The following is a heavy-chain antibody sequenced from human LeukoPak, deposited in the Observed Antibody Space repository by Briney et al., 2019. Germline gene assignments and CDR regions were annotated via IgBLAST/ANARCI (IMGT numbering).Heavy chain of an antibody. V-gene: IGHV3-7*01. D-gene: IGHD2-2*01. J-gene: IGHJ3*02. Sequence: GGSLRLSCAASGFTFTTHWMSWVRQAPGKGLEWVANIRQDGSDKHYLESVKGRFTISRDNAKNSLYLQMNSLRAEDPAVYYCARLSDTEGSSTSYRASDIWGQGTLVTVSS. CDR2: IRQDGSDK. CDR1: GFTFTTHW. CDR3: ARLSDTEGSSTSYRASDI.